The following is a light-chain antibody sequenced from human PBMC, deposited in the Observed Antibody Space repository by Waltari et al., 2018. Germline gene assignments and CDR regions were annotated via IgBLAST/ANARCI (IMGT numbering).Light chain of an antibody. CDR1: QSVSRA. J-gene: IGKJ1*01. Sequence: EIVLTQSPGTLSLSPGERVILSCRVSQSVSRALAWYQQKPGQAPRLRIYGASNRATGIPDRFSGSGSGTDFSLTISRLEPEDFAVYYCQHYVRLPVTFGQGTKVEIK. V-gene: IGKV3-20*01. CDR3: QHYVRLPVT. CDR2: GAS.